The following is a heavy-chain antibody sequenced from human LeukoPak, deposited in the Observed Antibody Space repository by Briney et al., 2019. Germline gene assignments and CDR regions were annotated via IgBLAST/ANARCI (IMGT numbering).Heavy chain of an antibody. J-gene: IGHJ3*02. CDR2: ISGSGTTI. V-gene: IGHV3-23*01. CDR1: GFTFSNYP. CDR3: VAKLYVSHHTHAFDI. D-gene: IGHD3-16*01. Sequence: GGSLRLSCTASGFTFSNYPINFVRQAPGKGLDWVSAISGSGTTIYYADAVRGRFTISRDNSKNTVYLQMNSLRAEDTALYYCVAKLYVSHHTHAFDIWGQGTMVTVSP.